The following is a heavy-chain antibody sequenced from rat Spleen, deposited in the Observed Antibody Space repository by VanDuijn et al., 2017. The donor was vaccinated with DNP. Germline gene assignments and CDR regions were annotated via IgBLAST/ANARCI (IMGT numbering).Heavy chain of an antibody. CDR2: ISYDGSST. V-gene: IGHV5-7*01. CDR3: GKNTGYYFDH. D-gene: IGHD4-1*01. Sequence: EVQLVESGGGLVQPGRSLKLSCAVSGFTFSNYGMAWVRQAPKKGLEWVATISYDGSSTYYRDSVKGRFTISRDNAKSSLYLQMNSLKSEDTATYYCGKNTGYYFDHWGQGVMVTVSS. CDR1: GFTFSNYG. J-gene: IGHJ2*01.